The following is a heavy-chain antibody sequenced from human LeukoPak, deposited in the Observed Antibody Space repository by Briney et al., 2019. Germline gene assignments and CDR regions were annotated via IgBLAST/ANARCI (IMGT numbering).Heavy chain of an antibody. CDR1: GFTFSSYG. V-gene: IGHV3-33*01. CDR2: IWYDGSNK. Sequence: GGSLRLSCAASGFTFSSYGMHWVRQATGKGLEWGAGIWYDGSNKYYADSVKRRFTISRDNYKNTLYLQMNSLRAEDTAVYYCARDDYYDSSGYYDYWGQGTLVTVSS. J-gene: IGHJ4*02. CDR3: ARDDYYDSSGYYDY. D-gene: IGHD3-22*01.